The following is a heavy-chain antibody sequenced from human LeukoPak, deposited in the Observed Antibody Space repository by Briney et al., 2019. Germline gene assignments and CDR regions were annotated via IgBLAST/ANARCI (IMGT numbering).Heavy chain of an antibody. CDR2: IKSKTDGGTT. V-gene: IGHV3-15*01. J-gene: IGHJ4*02. D-gene: IGHD1-26*01. Sequence: GGSLRLSCAASGFTFSNAWMSWVRQAPGKGLEWVGRIKSKTDGGTTDYAAPVKGRFTISRDDSKNTLYLQMNSLKTEDTAVYYCTSSHESLAGARNGGQGTLVTVSS. CDR1: GFTFSNAW. CDR3: TSSHESLAGARN.